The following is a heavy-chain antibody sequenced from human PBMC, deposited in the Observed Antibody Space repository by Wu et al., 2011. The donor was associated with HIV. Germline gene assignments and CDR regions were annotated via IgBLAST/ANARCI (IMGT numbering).Heavy chain of an antibody. CDR3: ARESEGQRMKGFYYYMAV. Sequence: QVQLVQSGAEVKKPGSSVKVSCKASGGTFSSYAISWVRQAPGQGLEWMGRIIPIFGTANYAQKFQGRVTITADKSTSTAYMELSSLTSDDTAVYYCARESEGQRMKGFYYYMAVWGKGTTVTVSS. CDR2: IIPIFGTA. CDR1: GGTFSSYA. D-gene: IGHD1-1*01. V-gene: IGHV1-69*14. J-gene: IGHJ6*03.